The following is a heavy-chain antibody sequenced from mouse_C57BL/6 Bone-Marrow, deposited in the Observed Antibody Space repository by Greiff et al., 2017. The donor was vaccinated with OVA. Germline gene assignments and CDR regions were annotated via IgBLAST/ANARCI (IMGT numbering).Heavy chain of an antibody. D-gene: IGHD2-3*01. J-gene: IGHJ4*01. CDR1: GFTFSSYG. CDR2: ISSGGSYT. CDR3: ARHRWLPLYAMDY. Sequence: EVQVVESGGDLVKPGGSLKLSCAASGFTFSSYGMSWVRQTPDKRLEWVATISSGGSYTYYPDSVKGRFTISRDNAKNTLYLQMSSLKSEDTAMYYCARHRWLPLYAMDYWGQGTSVTVSS. V-gene: IGHV5-6*01.